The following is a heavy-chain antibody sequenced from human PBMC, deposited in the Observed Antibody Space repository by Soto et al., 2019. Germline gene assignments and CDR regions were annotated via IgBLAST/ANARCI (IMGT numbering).Heavy chain of an antibody. D-gene: IGHD5-12*01. J-gene: IGHJ5*02. CDR3: ARHYVDIVASVTNWFDP. CDR1: GGTFSKFG. V-gene: IGHV1-69*13. Sequence: SVKVSCKASGGTFSKFGISWVRRVPGQGLEWMGGIIPTFRTPNYAQKFQGRVTITADESSSTAYMELGSLKSEDTAVYYCARHYVDIVASVTNWFDPWGQGTQVTVSS. CDR2: IIPTFRTP.